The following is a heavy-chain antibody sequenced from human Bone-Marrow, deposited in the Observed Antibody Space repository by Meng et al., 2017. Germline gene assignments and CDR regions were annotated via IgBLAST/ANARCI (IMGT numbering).Heavy chain of an antibody. CDR3: ARLEREGVWCGELLPTRDAFDI. V-gene: IGHV1-18*01. CDR1: GYTFTSYG. J-gene: IGHJ3*02. D-gene: IGHD3-10*01. CDR2: ISAYNGNT. Sequence: ASVKVSCKASGYTFTSYGISWVRQAPGQGLEWMGWISAYNGNTNYAQKLQGRVTMTTDTSTSTAYMELSSLRSEDTAVYYCARLEREGVWCGELLPTRDAFDIWGQGTMVTVSS.